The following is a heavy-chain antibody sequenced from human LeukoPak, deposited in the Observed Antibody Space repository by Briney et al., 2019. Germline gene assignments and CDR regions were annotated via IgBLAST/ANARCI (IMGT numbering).Heavy chain of an antibody. D-gene: IGHD3-22*01. Sequence: SETLSLTCTVSGGSINNHYWSWIRQTAGKGLEWIGRIYTSGSTNYNPSLKSRVTMSVDTSNNQFSLKLTSVTAADTAVYYCARASYSYDINGWVPFDYWGQGTLVTVSS. CDR2: IYTSGST. CDR1: GGSINNHY. V-gene: IGHV4-4*07. CDR3: ARASYSYDINGWVPFDY. J-gene: IGHJ4*02.